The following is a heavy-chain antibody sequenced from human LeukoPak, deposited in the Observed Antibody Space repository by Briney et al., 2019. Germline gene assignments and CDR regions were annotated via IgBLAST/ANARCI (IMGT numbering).Heavy chain of an antibody. V-gene: IGHV4-61*02. Sequence: SETLSLTCTVSGGSISSGSYYWSWIRQPAGTGLEWIVRIYTSGSINYNPSLKSRVTISLDTSKNQFSLKLSSVTAADTAVYYCARVSSSGVWDYWGQGTLVTVSS. CDR3: ARVSSSGVWDY. J-gene: IGHJ4*02. CDR2: IYTSGSI. CDR1: GGSISSGSYY. D-gene: IGHD3-10*01.